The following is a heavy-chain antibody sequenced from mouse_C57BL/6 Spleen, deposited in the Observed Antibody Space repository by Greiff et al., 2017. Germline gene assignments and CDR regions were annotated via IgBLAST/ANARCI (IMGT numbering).Heavy chain of an antibody. V-gene: IGHV1-26*01. D-gene: IGHD1-1*01. CDR1: GYTFTDYY. J-gene: IGHJ4*01. Sequence: EVQLQQSGPELVKPGASVKISCKASGYTFTDYYMNWVKQSHGMTLEWIGDINPNNGGTSYNQKFKGKATLTVDKSSSPAYMELRRLTSEDSAVNYGARAYTVVDAGAMDYWGQGTSVTVSS. CDR2: INPNNGGT. CDR3: ARAYTVVDAGAMDY.